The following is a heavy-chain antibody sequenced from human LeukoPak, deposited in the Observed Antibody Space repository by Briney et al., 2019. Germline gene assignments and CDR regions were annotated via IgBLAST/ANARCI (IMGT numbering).Heavy chain of an antibody. CDR3: ASSPLAARPKLDY. D-gene: IGHD6-6*01. CDR1: EFTFSNYA. CDR2: ISPGGGSI. V-gene: IGHV3-23*01. Sequence: SGGSLRLSCAASEFTFSNYAMNWVRQAPGKRPEWVSGISPGGGSIYYADSVKGRFTISRDNSKNTLYLQMNSLRAEDTAVYYCASSPLAARPKLDYWGQGTLVTVSS. J-gene: IGHJ4*02.